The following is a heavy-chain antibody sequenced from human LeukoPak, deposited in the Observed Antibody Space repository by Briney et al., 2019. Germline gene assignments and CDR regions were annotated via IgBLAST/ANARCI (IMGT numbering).Heavy chain of an antibody. D-gene: IGHD6-19*01. V-gene: IGHV1-69*13. CDR1: GGTFSSYA. CDR3: AGAVAGAWYNWFDP. CDR2: IIPIVGTA. J-gene: IGHJ5*02. Sequence: SVKVSCKASGGTFSSYAISWVRQAPGQGLEWMGGIIPIVGTANYAQKFQGRVTITADESTSTAYMELSSLRSEDTAVYYCAGAVAGAWYNWFDPWGQGTLVTVSS.